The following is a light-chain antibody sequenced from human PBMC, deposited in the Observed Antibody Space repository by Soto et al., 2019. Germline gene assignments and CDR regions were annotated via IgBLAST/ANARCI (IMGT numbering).Light chain of an antibody. J-gene: IGKJ5*01. CDR1: QSVSSNF. CDR2: AAS. V-gene: IGKV3D-20*02. CDR3: QQSNNHPIS. Sequence: IVVTQSPCTLSLSPGERATLSCRASQSVSSNFLAWYQQKPGQAPRLLIYAASARATGIPARFSGSGSGTEFTLTISSLQPEDFATYYCQQSNNHPISFGQRTRLEIK.